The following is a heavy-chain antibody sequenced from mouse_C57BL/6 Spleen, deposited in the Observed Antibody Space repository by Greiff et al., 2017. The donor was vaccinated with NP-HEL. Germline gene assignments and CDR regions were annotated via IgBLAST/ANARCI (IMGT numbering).Heavy chain of an antibody. V-gene: IGHV5-9-1*02. CDR1: GFTFSSYA. CDR2: ISSGGDYI. D-gene: IGHD1-1*01. J-gene: IGHJ3*01. CDR3: TRAALYYGSSYGWFAY. Sequence: EVKLVESGEGLVKPGGSLKLSCAASGFTFSSYAMSWVRQTPEKRLEWVAYISSGGDYIYYADTVKGRFTISRDNARNTLYLQMSSLKSEDTAMYYCTRAALYYGSSYGWFAYWGQGTLVTVSA.